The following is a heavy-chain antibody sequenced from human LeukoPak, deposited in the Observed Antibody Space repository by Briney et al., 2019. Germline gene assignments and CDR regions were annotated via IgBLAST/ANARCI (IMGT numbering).Heavy chain of an antibody. Sequence: GGSLRLSCAASGFTFSSYSLNWVRQPPGKGLEWVSAISGSGGTPYYADHVKGRFTISRDNTKNTLYQQMNSLRAEDTAVYYCAKLTYGSARQRLYSFDYWGQGTLVTVSS. V-gene: IGHV3-23*01. CDR1: GFTFSSYS. CDR2: ISGSGGTP. CDR3: AKLTYGSARQRLYSFDY. J-gene: IGHJ4*02. D-gene: IGHD3-10*01.